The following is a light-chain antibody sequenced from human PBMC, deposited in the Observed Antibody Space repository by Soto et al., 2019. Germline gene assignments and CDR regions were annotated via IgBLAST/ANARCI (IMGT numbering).Light chain of an antibody. CDR2: DAS. V-gene: IGKV3-11*01. CDR1: QTVSSY. CDR3: QQRSNWPIT. Sequence: EIVLIQSPATLSLSPGERATLSCTASQTVSSYLAWYQQKPGQAPRLLIYDASNRATGIPARFSGSGSGPDFTLTISSLEPEDFAVYYCQQRSNWPITFGQGTRLEIK. J-gene: IGKJ5*01.